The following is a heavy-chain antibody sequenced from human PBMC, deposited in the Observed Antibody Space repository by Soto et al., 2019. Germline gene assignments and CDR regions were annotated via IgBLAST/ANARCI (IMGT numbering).Heavy chain of an antibody. CDR1: GFTFSSYS. V-gene: IGHV3-21*01. D-gene: IGHD6-19*01. CDR3: AVDGTKNTFDY. Sequence: LRLSCAASGFTFSSYSMNWVRQAPGKGLEWVSSISSSSSCIYYADSVKGRFTISRDNAKNSLYLQMNSLRAEDTAVYYCAVDGTKNTFDYWGQGTLVTVSS. CDR2: ISSSSSCI. J-gene: IGHJ4*02.